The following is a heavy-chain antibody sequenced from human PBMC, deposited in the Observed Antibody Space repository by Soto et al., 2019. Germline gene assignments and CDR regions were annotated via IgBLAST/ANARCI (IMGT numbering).Heavy chain of an antibody. CDR2: FIPRFGTT. CDR1: GDSFSKDT. J-gene: IGHJ4*02. CDR3: ARGRGLYNSGRSQLTS. D-gene: IGHD1-1*01. V-gene: IGHV1-69*01. Sequence: QVQLVQSGAEVKKTGSSVRVSCTTSGDSFSKDTVNGVRQAPRQGLEWMGGFIPRFGTTNFAPTLQGRVTITADQSMNTVYMELSSLRSEDTALDYGARGRGLYNSGRSQLTSRGQGTLVTVSS.